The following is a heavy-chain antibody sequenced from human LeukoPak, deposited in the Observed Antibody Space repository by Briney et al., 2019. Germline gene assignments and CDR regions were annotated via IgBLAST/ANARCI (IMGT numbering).Heavy chain of an antibody. D-gene: IGHD2-15*01. CDR2: IDHSGNT. CDR1: GYSINSGYC. CDR3: ARDPTHISPGWFDP. Sequence: SETLSLSCAVSGYSINSGYCWGWIRQPPGKGLEWIGGIDHSGNTHYNPSLKNRVTVSADTSKNEFSLKLRSVTATDTAVYYCARDPTHISPGWFDPWGQGTLVTVSS. V-gene: IGHV4-38-2*02. J-gene: IGHJ5*02.